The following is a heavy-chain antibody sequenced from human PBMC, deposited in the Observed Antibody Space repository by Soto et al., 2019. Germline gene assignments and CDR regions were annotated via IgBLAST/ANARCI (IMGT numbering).Heavy chain of an antibody. Sequence: GGSLRLSCAASGFTFSSYAMHWVRQAPGKGLEWVAVISYDGSNKYYADSVKGRFTISRDNSKNTLYLQMNSLRAEDTAFYYCARVKRANGYFDYWGQGALVTVSS. D-gene: IGHD6-25*01. J-gene: IGHJ4*02. CDR2: ISYDGSNK. CDR1: GFTFSSYA. V-gene: IGHV3-30-3*01. CDR3: ARVKRANGYFDY.